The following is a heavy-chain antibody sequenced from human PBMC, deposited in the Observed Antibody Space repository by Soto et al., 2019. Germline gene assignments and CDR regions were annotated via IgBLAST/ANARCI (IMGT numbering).Heavy chain of an antibody. CDR1: GFAFNDFA. CDR2: ISGSGDKT. J-gene: IGHJ4*02. CDR3: AKGASHAPFEK. Sequence: EVHLLESGGDLVLPGGSLRLSCAASGFAFNDFAMSWVRQAPGKGPEWLSTISGSGDKTFHSDSVKGRFDISRDNSINKMFLQMNSLRAEDTAIYYCAKGASHAPFEKWGRGTLVTVSS. V-gene: IGHV3-23*01.